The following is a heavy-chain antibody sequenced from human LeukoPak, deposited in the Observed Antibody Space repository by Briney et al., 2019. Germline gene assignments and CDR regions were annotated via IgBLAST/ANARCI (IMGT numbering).Heavy chain of an antibody. V-gene: IGHV1-24*01. CDR3: ATPPALPVVTASKDDAFDI. CDR1: GYTLTELS. Sequence: GASVKVSCKVSGYTLTELSMHWVRQAPGKGLEWMGGFDPEDGETIYAQKFQGRVTMTEDTSTDTAYMELSSLRSEDTAVYYCATPPALPVVTASKDDAFDIWGQGTMVTVSS. CDR2: FDPEDGET. D-gene: IGHD2-21*02. J-gene: IGHJ3*02.